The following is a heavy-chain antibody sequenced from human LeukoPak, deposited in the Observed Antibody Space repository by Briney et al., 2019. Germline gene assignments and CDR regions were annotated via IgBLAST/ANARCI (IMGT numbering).Heavy chain of an antibody. Sequence: PGGSLRLSCAASGFTFSSYAMSWVRQAPGKGLEWVSAISGSGGSTYYADSVKGRFTISRDNSKNTLYLQMNSLRAEDTAVYYCAKGDCSSTSCYNPGFDYWGQGTLVTVSS. J-gene: IGHJ4*02. CDR1: GFTFSSYA. CDR3: AKGDCSSTSCYNPGFDY. CDR2: ISGSGGST. V-gene: IGHV3-23*01. D-gene: IGHD2-2*02.